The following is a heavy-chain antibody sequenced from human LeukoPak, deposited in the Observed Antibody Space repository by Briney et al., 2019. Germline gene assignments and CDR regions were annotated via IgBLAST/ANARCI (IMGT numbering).Heavy chain of an antibody. Sequence: ASVKVSCKVSGYALTELSMHWVRQAPGKGLEWMGGFDPEDGETIYAQKFQGRVTMTEDTSTDTAYMELSSLRSEDTAVYYCATNPPPGHGSGSYRYYYYYGMDVWGQGTTVTVSS. J-gene: IGHJ6*02. CDR1: GYALTELS. CDR3: ATNPPPGHGSGSYRYYYYYGMDV. CDR2: FDPEDGET. D-gene: IGHD3-10*01. V-gene: IGHV1-24*01.